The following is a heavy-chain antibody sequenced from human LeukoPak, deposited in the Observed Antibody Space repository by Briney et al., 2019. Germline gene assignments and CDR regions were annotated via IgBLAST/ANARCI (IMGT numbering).Heavy chain of an antibody. D-gene: IGHD4-11*01. CDR1: GFTFNNYA. CDR3: AKDRGSRGYSNYDFDY. V-gene: IGHV3-23*01. CDR2: ISGSGGST. J-gene: IGHJ4*02. Sequence: GGSLRLSCAASGFTFNNYAMSWVRQAPGKGLEWVSVISGSGGSTDYADSVKGRFTISRDNSKNTLYLQMNSLRAEDTAVYYCAKDRGSRGYSNYDFDYWGQGTLVTVSS.